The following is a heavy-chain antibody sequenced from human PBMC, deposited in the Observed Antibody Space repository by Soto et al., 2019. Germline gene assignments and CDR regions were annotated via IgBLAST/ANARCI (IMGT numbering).Heavy chain of an antibody. Sequence: EVQLVESGGGLVQPGGSLRLSCAASGFTVSSNYMSWVRQAPGKGLEWVSVIYSGGSTYYADSVKGRFTISRDNSKNTLYLQMNGLRDEDTDVYYCARERSGENWNYRSCLGYYTDVWGKGTTVTVSS. CDR3: ARERSGENWNYRSCLGYYTDV. D-gene: IGHD1-7*01. V-gene: IGHV3-66*01. CDR2: IYSGGST. J-gene: IGHJ6*03. CDR1: GFTVSSNY.